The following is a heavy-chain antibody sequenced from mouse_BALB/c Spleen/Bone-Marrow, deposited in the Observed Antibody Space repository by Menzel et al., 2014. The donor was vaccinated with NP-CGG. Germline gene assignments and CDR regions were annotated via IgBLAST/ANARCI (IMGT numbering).Heavy chain of an antibody. CDR3: ASYGGGSYDGFAY. CDR1: GYTFTSYW. D-gene: IGHD2-12*01. V-gene: IGHV1-7*01. J-gene: IGHJ3*01. CDR2: INPSTGYT. Sequence: VKLQESGAELAKPGASVKMSCKASGYTFTSYWMHWVKQRPGQGLEWIGYINPSTGYTEYNQKFKDKATLTADKSSSTAYMQLSSLTSEDSTVHYCASYGGGSYDGFAYWGQGTLVTVSA.